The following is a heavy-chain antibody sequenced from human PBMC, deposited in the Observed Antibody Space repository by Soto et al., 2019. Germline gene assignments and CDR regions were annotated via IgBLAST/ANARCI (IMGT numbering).Heavy chain of an antibody. CDR2: INPNGGST. J-gene: IGHJ4*02. CDR3: TRGLASGDY. V-gene: IGHV1-46*03. Sequence: QVQLVQPGAEVKKPGVSVKFSCKASGYIFTNFYIHWVRQAPGQGLEWIGIINPNGGSTNYAQNFQGSVTMTRDTSTSTVYMDLSSLRSEDTAVYYCTRGLASGDYWGQGTLITVSS. D-gene: IGHD6-6*01. CDR1: GYIFTNFY.